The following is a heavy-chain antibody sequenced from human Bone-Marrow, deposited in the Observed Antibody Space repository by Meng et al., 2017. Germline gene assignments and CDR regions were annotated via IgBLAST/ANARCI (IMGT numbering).Heavy chain of an antibody. J-gene: IGHJ4*02. CDR3: ARDSGGGSYYFDY. Sequence: VQGGGSGGGGGQPGRSLSLSCAAFGFTFSSYGMHWVRQAPGKGLEWVAVIWYDGSNKYYADSVKGRFTISRDNSKNTLYLQMNSLRAEDTAVYYCARDSGGGSYYFDYWGQGTLVTVSS. CDR2: IWYDGSNK. CDR1: GFTFSSYG. V-gene: IGHV3-33*01. D-gene: IGHD1-26*01.